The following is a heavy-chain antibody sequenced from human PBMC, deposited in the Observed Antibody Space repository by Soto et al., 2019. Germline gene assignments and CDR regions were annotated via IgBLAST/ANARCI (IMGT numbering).Heavy chain of an antibody. CDR3: ARERKATVRTFDY. CDR2: ISSSGSAI. V-gene: IGHV3-48*03. CDR1: GFTFSSHE. J-gene: IGHJ4*02. D-gene: IGHD1-26*01. Sequence: EVQLVESGGGLVQPGGSLRLSCAASGFTFSSHEMNWVRQAPGKGLEWVSYISSSGSAIHYADSVKGRFTISRDNAKNSLYLQMNSLRAEDTAVYYCARERKATVRTFDYWGQGTLVTVSS.